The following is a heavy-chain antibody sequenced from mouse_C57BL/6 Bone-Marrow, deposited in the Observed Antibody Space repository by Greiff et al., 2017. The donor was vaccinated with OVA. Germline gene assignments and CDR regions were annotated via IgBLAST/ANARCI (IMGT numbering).Heavy chain of an antibody. CDR2: IYPGDGDT. CDR3: ARSSYYSNYLYYAMDY. Sequence: QVQLQQSGPELVKPGASVKISCKASGYAFSSSWMNWVKQRPGKGLEWIGRIYPGDGDTNYNGKFKGKATLTADKSSSTAYMQLSSLTSEDSAVYFCARSSYYSNYLYYAMDYWGQGTSVTVSS. CDR1: GYAFSSSW. V-gene: IGHV1-82*01. D-gene: IGHD2-5*01. J-gene: IGHJ4*01.